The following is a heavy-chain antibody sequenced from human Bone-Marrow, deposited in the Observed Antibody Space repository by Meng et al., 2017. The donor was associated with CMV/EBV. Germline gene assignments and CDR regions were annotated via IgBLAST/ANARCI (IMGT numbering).Heavy chain of an antibody. Sequence: GSLRLSCTVSGGSISSPSYYWGWIRQPPGKGLEWIGRIYYSGNTYYSPSLKSRVTMSVDTSRNQFSLKLRSVTAADTAVYYCARSRGGQLAPFDNWGLGILVTVSS. J-gene: IGHJ4*02. V-gene: IGHV4-39*07. CDR1: GGSISSPSYY. D-gene: IGHD6-13*01. CDR2: IYYSGNT. CDR3: ARSRGGQLAPFDN.